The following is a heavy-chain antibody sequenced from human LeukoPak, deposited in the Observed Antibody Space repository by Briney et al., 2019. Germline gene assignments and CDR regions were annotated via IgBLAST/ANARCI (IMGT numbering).Heavy chain of an antibody. CDR2: INQDGSEK. V-gene: IGHV3-7*04. Sequence: PGGSLRLSCAASGFIFSSNWMSWVRQAPGKGLEWVANINQDGSEKYYVDSVKGRFTISRDNAKNSLYLQMNSLRAEDTAVYYCAGGDFFDYWGQGTLVTVSS. CDR1: GFIFSSNW. J-gene: IGHJ4*02. CDR3: AGGDFFDY.